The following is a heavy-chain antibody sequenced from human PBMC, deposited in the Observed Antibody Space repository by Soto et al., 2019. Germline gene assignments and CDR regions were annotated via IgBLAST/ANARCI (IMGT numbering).Heavy chain of an antibody. J-gene: IGHJ4*02. Sequence: SETLSLTCTVSGGSISSYYWSWIRQPPGKGLEWIGYIYYSGSTIYNPSLKSRVTISVDTFKNQFSLKLSFVTAADTAVYYCASYCSSTSCHKRYFDYWGQGTLVTVSS. CDR2: IYYSGST. D-gene: IGHD2-2*01. V-gene: IGHV4-59*01. CDR1: GGSISSYY. CDR3: ASYCSSTSCHKRYFDY.